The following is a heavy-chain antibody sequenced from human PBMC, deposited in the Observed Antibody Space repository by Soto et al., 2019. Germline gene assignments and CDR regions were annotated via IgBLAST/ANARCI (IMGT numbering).Heavy chain of an antibody. V-gene: IGHV3-64*01. D-gene: IGHD1-26*01. CDR2: ISSNGGST. CDR3: ARGSLSWSGCMVV. Sequence: EVRLVESGGGLVQPGGSLRLSCAASGFTFSSYAMHWVRQAPGKGLEYVSAISSNGGSTYYANSVKGRSTISRDNSMTALYLQMGSLEAGEMAVYYCARGSLSWSGCMVVWGQGATVTVSS. J-gene: IGHJ6*02. CDR1: GFTFSSYA.